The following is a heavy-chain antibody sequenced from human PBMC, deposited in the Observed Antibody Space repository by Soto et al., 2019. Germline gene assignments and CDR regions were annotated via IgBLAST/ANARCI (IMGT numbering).Heavy chain of an antibody. D-gene: IGHD3-22*01. CDR3: AREEDSSGYWGSYFDY. CDR1: GFTFSSYW. Sequence: PGGSLRLSCAASGFTFSSYWMSWVRQAPGKGLEWVANIKQDGSEKYYVDSVKGRFTISRDSAKNSLYLQMNSLRAEDTAVYYCAREEDSSGYWGSYFDYWGQGTLVIVSS. J-gene: IGHJ4*02. V-gene: IGHV3-7*01. CDR2: IKQDGSEK.